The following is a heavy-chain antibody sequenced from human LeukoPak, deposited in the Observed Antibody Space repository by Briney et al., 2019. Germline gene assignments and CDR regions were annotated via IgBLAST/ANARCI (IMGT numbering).Heavy chain of an antibody. CDR3: ARHARAGPFDY. Sequence: SETLSLTCTVSGGSISSYYWSWIRQPPGKGLEWIGYIYYSGSTNYNPSLKSRVTISVDTSKNQFSLKLSSVTAADTAVYYCARHARAGPFDYWGQGTLVTVSS. CDR2: IYYSGST. J-gene: IGHJ4*02. V-gene: IGHV4-59*08. D-gene: IGHD2-15*01. CDR1: GGSISSYY.